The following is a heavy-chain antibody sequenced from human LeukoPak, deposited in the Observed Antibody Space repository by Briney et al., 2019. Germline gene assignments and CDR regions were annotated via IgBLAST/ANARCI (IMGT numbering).Heavy chain of an antibody. CDR1: GFTFSSYS. CDR2: ISSSGRSI. Sequence: GGSLRLSCAASGFTFSSYSMNWVRQAPGKGLEWVSYISSSGRSIYYADSVKGRFTISRDNAKNSLYLQMSSLRAEDTAVYYCAKDMDSSGYYFDYWGQGTLVTVSS. J-gene: IGHJ4*02. CDR3: AKDMDSSGYYFDY. D-gene: IGHD3-22*01. V-gene: IGHV3-48*04.